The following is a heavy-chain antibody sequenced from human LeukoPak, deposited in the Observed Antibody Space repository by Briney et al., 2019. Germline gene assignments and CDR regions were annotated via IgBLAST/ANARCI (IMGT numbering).Heavy chain of an antibody. Sequence: SVKVSCKASGGTFSSYAISWVRQAPGQGLEWMGRIIPIIGTANYAQKFQGRVTITTDESTSTAYVELSSLRSEDTAVYYCARDKGYYYDSSGYYPSDAFDIWGQGTMVTVSS. D-gene: IGHD3-22*01. CDR3: ARDKGYYYDSSGYYPSDAFDI. CDR2: IIPIIGTA. CDR1: GGTFSSYA. J-gene: IGHJ3*02. V-gene: IGHV1-69*05.